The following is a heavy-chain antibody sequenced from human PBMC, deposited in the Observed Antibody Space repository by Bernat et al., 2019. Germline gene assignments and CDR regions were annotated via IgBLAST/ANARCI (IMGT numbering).Heavy chain of an antibody. J-gene: IGHJ4*02. CDR2: ISGSGSIT. D-gene: IGHD6-19*01. CDR3: AKGGWLDD. V-gene: IGHV3-23*01. CDR1: GFTFSTYA. Sequence: EVQLLESGGDLVQPGGSLRISCAASGFTFSTYAMSWVRQAPGKGLEWGSLISGSGSITYSATSVKGRFTISRDNSKNMMYLQMNSLKAEDTALYYCAKGGWLDDWGQGTLVSVSS.